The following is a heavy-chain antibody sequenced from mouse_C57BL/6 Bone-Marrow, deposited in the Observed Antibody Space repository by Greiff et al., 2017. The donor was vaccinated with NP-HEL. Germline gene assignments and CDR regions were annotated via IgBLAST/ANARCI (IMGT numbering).Heavy chain of an antibody. V-gene: IGHV1-59*01. J-gene: IGHJ4*01. CDR2: IDPSDSYT. D-gene: IGHD1-1*01. Sequence: QVQLQQPGAELVRPGTSVKLSCKASGYTFTSYWMHWVKQRPGQGLEWIGVIDPSDSYTNYNQKFKGKATLTVDTSSSTAYMQLSSLTSEDSAVYYCARLITTVYWGQGTSVTVSS. CDR1: GYTFTSYW. CDR3: ARLITTVY.